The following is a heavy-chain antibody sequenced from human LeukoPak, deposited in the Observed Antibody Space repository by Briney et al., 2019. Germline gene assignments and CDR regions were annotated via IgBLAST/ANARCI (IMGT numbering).Heavy chain of an antibody. CDR2: ISSGSSYI. CDR3: ASIYGDHAVDF. Sequence: GGSLRLSCAACGFTFSTYSMNWVRQDPGKGLEWVSSISSGSSYISYADSVKGRFTVSRDNAKNSLYLQMNSLRAEDTAVYYCASIYGDHAVDFWGQGTLVTLSS. V-gene: IGHV3-21*01. D-gene: IGHD4-17*01. J-gene: IGHJ4*02. CDR1: GFTFSTYS.